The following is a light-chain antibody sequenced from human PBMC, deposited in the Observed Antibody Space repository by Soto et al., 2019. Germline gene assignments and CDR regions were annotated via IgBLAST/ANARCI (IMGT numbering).Light chain of an antibody. CDR1: QTVRNNY. CDR3: QQFGSSVT. V-gene: IGKV3-20*01. J-gene: IGKJ5*01. Sequence: ECVLTPPPGTLSLSPAYRATPSCRASQTVRNNYLAWYQQKPGQVPGLLIYDASSRATGIPDRFSGSGSGTDFTLTISRLEPEEFAVYDCQQFGSSVTFGQGTRLEIK. CDR2: DAS.